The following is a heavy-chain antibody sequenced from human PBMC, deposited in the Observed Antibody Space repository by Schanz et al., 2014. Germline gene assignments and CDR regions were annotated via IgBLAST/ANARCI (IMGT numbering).Heavy chain of an antibody. CDR3: AKDPHRDYGGKPQTFDI. CDR1: GFTFSAYG. D-gene: IGHD4-17*01. Sequence: QAQLVESGGGVVQPGRSLRLSCAASGFTFSAYGMHWVRQATGKGLEWVAVIWFDGNNKFYADSVKGRFTISRDNSKNTLYLQMSSLRAEDTALYYCAKDPHRDYGGKPQTFDIWGQGTMVTVSS. J-gene: IGHJ3*02. V-gene: IGHV3-33*06. CDR2: IWFDGNNK.